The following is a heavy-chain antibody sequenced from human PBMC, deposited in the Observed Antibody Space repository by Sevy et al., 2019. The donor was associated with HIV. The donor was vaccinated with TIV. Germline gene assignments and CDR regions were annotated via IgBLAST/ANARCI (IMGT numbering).Heavy chain of an antibody. CDR1: GFTFSSYW. CDR2: IKQDGSEK. D-gene: IGHD2-2*01. V-gene: IGHV3-7*01. J-gene: IGHJ4*02. Sequence: GGSLRLSCAASGFTFSSYWMSWDRQAPGKGLEWVANIKQDGSEKYYVNSVKGRFTISRDNAKNSLYLQMNSLRAEDTAVYYCATDCSSTSCYARGRDYWGQGTLVTVSS. CDR3: ATDCSSTSCYARGRDY.